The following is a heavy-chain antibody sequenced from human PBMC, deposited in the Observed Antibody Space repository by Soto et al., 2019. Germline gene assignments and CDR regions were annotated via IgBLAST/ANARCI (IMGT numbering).Heavy chain of an antibody. V-gene: IGHV4-59*01. CDR1: GRPISIYY. D-gene: IGHD2-15*01. CDR2: IYYSGST. Sequence: PSDALSLTCTFSGRPISIYYLSWIRHPPGKGLEWIGYIYYSGSTNHNPSLKSRVTISVDTSKNQFSLKLSSVTAADTAVYYCAWVPEPVFLMVAATPVGWFDPWGQGTLVTVS. CDR3: AWVPEPVFLMVAATPVGWFDP. J-gene: IGHJ5*02.